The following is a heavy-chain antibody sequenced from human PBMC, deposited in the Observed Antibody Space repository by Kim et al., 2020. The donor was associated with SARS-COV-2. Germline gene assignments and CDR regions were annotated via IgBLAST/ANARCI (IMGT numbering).Heavy chain of an antibody. D-gene: IGHD2-8*01. CDR3: ARDNGVGG. CDR2: INNSGSP. CDR1: GGSISSHY. V-gene: IGHV4-59*11. J-gene: IGHJ4*02. Sequence: SETLSLTCTVSGGSISSHYWSWIRQPPGKGLEWIGYINNSGSPNYNPSPKSRATISVNTSKNPFSLKLSSVSVADTAVYSCARDNGVGGWGQGTLVTVSS.